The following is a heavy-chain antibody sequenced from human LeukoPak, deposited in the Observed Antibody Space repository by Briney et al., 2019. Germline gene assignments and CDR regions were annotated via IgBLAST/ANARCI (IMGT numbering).Heavy chain of an antibody. J-gene: IGHJ4*02. CDR2: ISGSGGST. V-gene: IGHV3-23*01. D-gene: IGHD2-15*01. CDR3: AKGGSGHSVGGSCYYDY. Sequence: PGGSLRLSCAASGFTFSSYAMSWVRQARGKGLEWVSAISGSGGSTYYADSVKGRFTISRDNSKNTLYLQMNSLRAEDTAVYYCAKGGSGHSVGGSCYYDYWGQGTLVTVSS. CDR1: GFTFSSYA.